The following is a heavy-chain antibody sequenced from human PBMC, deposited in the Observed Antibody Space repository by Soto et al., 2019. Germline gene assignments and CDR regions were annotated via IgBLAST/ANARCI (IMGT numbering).Heavy chain of an antibody. J-gene: IGHJ4*02. Sequence: PGGSLRLSCAASGFSISRLTMSWVRQAPGKGLEWVAYISSTSNTVYYADSVDGRFTISRDNAKNSMFLQMSSLRAEDTAVYYCATYAPSCRGGTCELWGQGTQVTVSS. D-gene: IGHD2-15*01. CDR1: GFSISRLT. CDR2: ISSTSNTV. V-gene: IGHV3-48*01. CDR3: ATYAPSCRGGTCEL.